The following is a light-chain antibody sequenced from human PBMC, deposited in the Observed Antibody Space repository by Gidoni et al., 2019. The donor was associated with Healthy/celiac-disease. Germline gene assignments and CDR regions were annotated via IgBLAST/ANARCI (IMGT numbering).Light chain of an antibody. Sequence: IQMNQSPSSLSASVGDRVTITCRASQSISSYLNWYQQKPGKAPKLLIYAASSLQSGVPSRFSGSGSGTDFTLTISSLRPEDFATYYCQQSYSTPLTFGGGTKVEIK. CDR2: AAS. J-gene: IGKJ4*01. V-gene: IGKV1-39*01. CDR1: QSISSY. CDR3: QQSYSTPLT.